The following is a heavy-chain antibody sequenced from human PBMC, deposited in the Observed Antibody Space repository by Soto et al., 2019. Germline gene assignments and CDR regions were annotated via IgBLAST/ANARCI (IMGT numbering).Heavy chain of an antibody. CDR2: IYYSGST. V-gene: IGHV4-31*03. J-gene: IGHJ4*02. CDR3: ARGPEPEWLHDD. D-gene: IGHD3-3*01. Sequence: PSETPSLTCTVSGGSISSGGYYWSWIRQHPGKGLEWIGYIYYSGSTYYNPSLKSRVTISVDTSKNQFSLKLSSVTAADTAVYYCARGPEPEWLHDDWGQGTLVTVSS. CDR1: GGSISSGGYY.